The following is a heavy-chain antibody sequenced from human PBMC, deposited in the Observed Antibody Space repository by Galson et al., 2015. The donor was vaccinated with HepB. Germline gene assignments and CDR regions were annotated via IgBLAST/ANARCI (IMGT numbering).Heavy chain of an antibody. CDR2: IDPSDSYT. CDR3: ARLGGSYHYYYYGMDV. V-gene: IGHV5-10-1*01. CDR1: GYSFTSYW. Sequence: QSGAEVKKPGESLRISCKGSGYSFTSYWISWVRQMPGKGLEWMGRIDPSDSYTNYSPSFQGHVTISADKSISTAYLQWSSLKASDTAMYYCARLGGSYHYYYYGMDVWGQGTTVTVSS. D-gene: IGHD1-26*01. J-gene: IGHJ6*02.